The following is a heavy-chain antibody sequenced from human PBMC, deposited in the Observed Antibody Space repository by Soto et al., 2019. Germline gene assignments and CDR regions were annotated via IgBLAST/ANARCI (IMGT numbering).Heavy chain of an antibody. CDR3: ARERSRYDRSGYYRPDY. Sequence: QVQLVQSGAEVKKPGSSVKVSCKASGDTFSTYSISWVRQAPGQGLEWLGGIIPILGTPSYAQRFQGRVTITADKSTSTAYMELSSLRSEDTAMYYCARERSRYDRSGYYRPDYWGQGTLVTVSS. J-gene: IGHJ4*02. CDR2: IIPILGTP. D-gene: IGHD3-22*01. V-gene: IGHV1-69*06. CDR1: GDTFSTYS.